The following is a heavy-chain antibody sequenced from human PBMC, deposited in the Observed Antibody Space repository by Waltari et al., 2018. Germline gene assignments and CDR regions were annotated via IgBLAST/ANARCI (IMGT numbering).Heavy chain of an antibody. CDR1: GGSFSGYY. D-gene: IGHD3-10*01. CDR2: INHVGST. CDR3: ARGRISRYGSGSYYNY. Sequence: QVQLQQWGAGLLKPSETLSLTCAVYGGSFSGYYWSWIRQPPGKGLEWIGEINHVGSTTYTPSRKRLFTISVDTSKNQFSLKLSSVTAADTAVYYCARGRISRYGSGSYYNYWGQGTLVTVSS. V-gene: IGHV4-34*01. J-gene: IGHJ4*02.